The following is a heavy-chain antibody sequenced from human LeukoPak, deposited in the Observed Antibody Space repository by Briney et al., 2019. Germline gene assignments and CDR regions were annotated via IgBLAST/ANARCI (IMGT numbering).Heavy chain of an antibody. Sequence: SETLSLTCSVSGGSIGSTTYYWGWIRQPPGKGLEWIGSTYESGSTYYNPSFESRVTISVDTSKNQFSLKLDSVTAADTAVYFCARIDSGWYRLFDPWGQGILVTVSS. V-gene: IGHV4-39*01. CDR1: GGSIGSTTYY. CDR3: ARIDSGWYRLFDP. J-gene: IGHJ5*02. D-gene: IGHD6-19*01. CDR2: TYESGST.